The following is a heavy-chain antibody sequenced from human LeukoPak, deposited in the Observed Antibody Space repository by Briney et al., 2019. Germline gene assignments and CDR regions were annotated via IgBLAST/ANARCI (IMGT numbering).Heavy chain of an antibody. CDR2: ISTVSEYA. J-gene: IGHJ4*02. CDR3: AKGRDKIATREFDY. D-gene: IGHD3-10*01. V-gene: IGHV3-23*01. Sequence: GSLRLSCAAPGFTFRRYGMGWVRQGPGKGLGWISVISTVSEYAHYANSVKGRFTISRDKSRDMVYLQLNSLRADDTAIYFCAKGRDKIATREFDYWGQGTQVTVSS. CDR1: GFTFRRYG.